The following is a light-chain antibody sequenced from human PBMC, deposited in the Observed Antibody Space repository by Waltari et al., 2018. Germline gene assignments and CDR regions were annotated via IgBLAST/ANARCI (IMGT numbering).Light chain of an antibody. CDR1: QSISQW. J-gene: IGKJ4*01. CDR2: KAS. CDR3: QQYNSYSLLS. Sequence: TCRASQSISQWLAWYQQKPGKAPKLLIYKASTLEGGVPSRFSGSGSGTDFTLTISSLQPDDFATYYCQQYNSYSLLSFGGGTKVEIK. V-gene: IGKV1-5*03.